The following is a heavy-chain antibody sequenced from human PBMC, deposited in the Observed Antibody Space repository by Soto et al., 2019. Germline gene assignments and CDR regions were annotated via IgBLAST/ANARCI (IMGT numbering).Heavy chain of an antibody. V-gene: IGHV3-23*01. CDR2: ISGSGGST. Sequence: GESLKISCAASGFTFSSYAMSWVRQAPGKGLEWVSAISGSGGSTYYADSVKGRFTISRDNSKNTLYLQMNSLRAEDTAVYYCAKTASLTTSHPIHYYFDYWGQETLVTVSS. CDR3: AKTASLTTSHPIHYYFDY. D-gene: IGHD4-17*01. CDR1: GFTFSSYA. J-gene: IGHJ4*02.